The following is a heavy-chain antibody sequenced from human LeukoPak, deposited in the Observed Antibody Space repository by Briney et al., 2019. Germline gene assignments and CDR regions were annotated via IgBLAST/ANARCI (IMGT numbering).Heavy chain of an antibody. J-gene: IGHJ6*03. D-gene: IGHD3-10*01. CDR2: IFTTGST. Sequence: SETLSLTCTVSGGSIGNFYWNWIRQPAGKGLEWIGRIFTTGSTNYNPSLKSRVTMSVATSKNQLSLRLSSVTAADTAVYYCARAGYGSGSYHFMDVWGKGTTVTISS. CDR1: GGSIGNFY. CDR3: ARAGYGSGSYHFMDV. V-gene: IGHV4-4*07.